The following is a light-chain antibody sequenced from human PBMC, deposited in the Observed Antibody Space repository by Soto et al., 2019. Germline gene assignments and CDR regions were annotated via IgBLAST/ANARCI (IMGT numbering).Light chain of an antibody. CDR1: QSMGSN. CDR3: QQYHNWPRT. V-gene: IGKV3-15*01. CDR2: GAS. Sequence: EIVMKHSPATLSVSPCERATLSARASQSMGSNLAWYQQKRGQAPRLLIYGASTRATGIPARFSGSGSGTEFSLTITSLQSEDFAVYYCQQYHNWPRTFGQGTKVDI. J-gene: IGKJ1*01.